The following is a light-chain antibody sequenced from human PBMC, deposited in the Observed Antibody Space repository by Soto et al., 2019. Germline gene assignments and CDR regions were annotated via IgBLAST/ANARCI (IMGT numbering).Light chain of an antibody. J-gene: IGKJ4*01. CDR1: QTINNN. Sequence: EIVMTQSPATLSVSPGERATLSCRASQTINNNVAWYQLRPGQVPRLLISDAFNRATGVPARFSGSGSGTDFTLTIDNVEPEDSAVYFCQHRTKWPLTFGGGTKVDIK. CDR3: QHRTKWPLT. V-gene: IGKV3-11*01. CDR2: DAF.